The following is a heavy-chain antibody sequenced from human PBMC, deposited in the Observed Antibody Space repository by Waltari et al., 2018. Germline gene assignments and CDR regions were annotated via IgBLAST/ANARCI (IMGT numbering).Heavy chain of an antibody. Sequence: EVQLVESGGGLVQPGGSLRLSCAAAGFTFSRDWMSWVRHTPGKGLEWVANIKQDGSERYYVDSGKGRFTISRDNAKNSLYLQMNSLRAEDTAVYYCARGGSGGTYGLFDYWGQGTLVTVSS. CDR2: IKQDGSER. CDR3: ARGGSGGTYGLFDY. J-gene: IGHJ4*02. V-gene: IGHV3-7*01. CDR1: GFTFSRDW. D-gene: IGHD2-15*01.